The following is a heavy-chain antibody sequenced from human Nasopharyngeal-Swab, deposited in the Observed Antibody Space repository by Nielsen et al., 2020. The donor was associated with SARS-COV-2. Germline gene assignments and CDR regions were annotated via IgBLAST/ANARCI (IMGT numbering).Heavy chain of an antibody. D-gene: IGHD2-15*01. Sequence: GGSLRLSWAASGFTFSSYAMSWVRQPPGKGLEWVSAISGGTGGTFYADSVKGRFTISRDNSKNTLFLQMNSLRAEDTAVYYCAKDYIRRGSNWGQGTLVTVSS. J-gene: IGHJ4*02. CDR3: AKDYIRRGSN. CDR2: ISGGTGGT. V-gene: IGHV3-23*01. CDR1: GFTFSSYA.